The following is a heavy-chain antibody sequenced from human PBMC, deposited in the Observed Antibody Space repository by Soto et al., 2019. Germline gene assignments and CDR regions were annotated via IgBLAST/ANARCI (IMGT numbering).Heavy chain of an antibody. CDR2: ISYDGSNK. CDR3: ARGKLEGALGELSLPFDY. D-gene: IGHD3-16*02. CDR1: GFTFSSYA. Sequence: PGGSLRLSCAASGFTFSSYAMHWVRQAPGKGLEWVAVISYDGSNKYYADSVKGRFTISRDNSKNTLYLQMNSLRAEDTAVYYCARGKLEGALGELSLPFDYWGQGTLVTVSS. V-gene: IGHV3-30-3*01. J-gene: IGHJ4*02.